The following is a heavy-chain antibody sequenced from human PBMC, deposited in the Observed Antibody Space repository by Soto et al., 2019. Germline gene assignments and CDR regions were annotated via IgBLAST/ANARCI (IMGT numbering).Heavy chain of an antibody. CDR2: INPNSGDT. CDR3: AKGGARVAAGTRVYLYNAMDV. V-gene: IGHV1-2*02. CDR1: GYTFTGYY. J-gene: IGHJ6*02. Sequence: ASVKVSCKASGYTFTGYYVHWVRQAPGQGLGWMGWINPNSGDTYLAQRFQGRVTMNRDTSIGTADMVLRGLTSDDTAEYYCAKGGARVAAGTRVYLYNAMDVWGQGTTVTVSS. D-gene: IGHD6-13*01.